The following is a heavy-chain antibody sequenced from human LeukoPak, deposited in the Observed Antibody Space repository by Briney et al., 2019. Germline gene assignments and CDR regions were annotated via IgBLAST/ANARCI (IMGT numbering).Heavy chain of an antibody. Sequence: ASVKVSCKASGYTFTSYYMHWVRQAPGQGLEWMGIINPSGGSTSYAQKFQGRVTMTRDTSTSTVYMELSSLRSEDTAVYYCARDLTIFGVVIGFDPWGQGTLVTVSS. CDR1: GYTFTSYY. V-gene: IGHV1-46*01. CDR3: ARDLTIFGVVIGFDP. CDR2: INPSGGST. D-gene: IGHD3-3*01. J-gene: IGHJ5*02.